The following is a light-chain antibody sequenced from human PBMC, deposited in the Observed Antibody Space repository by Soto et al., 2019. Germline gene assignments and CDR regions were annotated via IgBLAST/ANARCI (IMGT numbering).Light chain of an antibody. Sequence: QCALTQPASGSGSPGQSITISCTGTSSDVGSYNLVSWYQQHPGKAPKLMIYEGSKRPSGVSNRFSGSKSGNTASLTISGLQAEDEADYYCCSYAGSSTFDVVFGGGTKLTVL. J-gene: IGLJ2*01. V-gene: IGLV2-23*03. CDR3: CSYAGSSTFDVV. CDR2: EGS. CDR1: SSDVGSYNL.